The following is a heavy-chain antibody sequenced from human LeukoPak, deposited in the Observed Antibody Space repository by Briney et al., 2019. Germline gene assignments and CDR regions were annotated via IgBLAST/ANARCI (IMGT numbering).Heavy chain of an antibody. CDR1: GFTFSSYA. CDR3: ARDSLAAAGTGRPDY. J-gene: IGHJ4*02. D-gene: IGHD6-13*01. V-gene: IGHV3-30-3*01. CDR2: ISYDGSNK. Sequence: GRSLRLYCAASGFTFSSYAMHWVRQAPGKGLEWVAVISYDGSNKYYADSAKGRFTISRDNSKNTLYLQMNSLRAEDTAVYYCARDSLAAAGTGRPDYWGQGTLVTVSS.